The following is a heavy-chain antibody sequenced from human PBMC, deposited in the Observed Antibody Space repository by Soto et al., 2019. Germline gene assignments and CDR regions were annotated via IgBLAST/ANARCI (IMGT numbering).Heavy chain of an antibody. J-gene: IGHJ1*01. V-gene: IGHV1-69*13. Sequence: GPSVKVSCTASGCALSSYAISWVRQAPGQGLEWMGGIIPIFGTANYAQKFQGRVTITADESTSTAYMELSRLRSEDTAVYYCARDNCSGGSCITDAEYFQHWGQGTLVTVSS. CDR2: IIPIFGTA. CDR3: ARDNCSGGSCITDAEYFQH. D-gene: IGHD2-15*01. CDR1: GCALSSYA.